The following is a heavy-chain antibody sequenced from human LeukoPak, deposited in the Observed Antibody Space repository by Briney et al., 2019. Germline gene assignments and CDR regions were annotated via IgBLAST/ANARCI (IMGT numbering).Heavy chain of an antibody. CDR1: GFTFSSYW. J-gene: IGHJ6*02. V-gene: IGHV3-74*01. CDR2: INGDGSST. D-gene: IGHD3-10*01. Sequence: GGSLRLSCAASGFTFSSYWMHWVRQGPGKGLLWVSRINGDGSSTSYADSVEGRFTISRDNAKSTLYLQMNSLRAEDTAVYYCARVRYDYYGMDVWGQGTTVTVSS. CDR3: ARVRYDYYGMDV.